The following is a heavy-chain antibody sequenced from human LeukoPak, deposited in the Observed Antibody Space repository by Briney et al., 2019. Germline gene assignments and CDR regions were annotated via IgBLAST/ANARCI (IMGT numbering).Heavy chain of an antibody. CDR2: IIPILGIA. Sequence: SVKVSCKASGGTFSSYAISWVRQAPGQGLEWMGRIIPILGIANYAQKFQGRVTITADKSTSTAYMELSSLRSEDTAVYYCARDKGSYSFPFDYWGQGTLVTVSS. D-gene: IGHD3-10*01. J-gene: IGHJ4*02. CDR3: ARDKGSYSFPFDY. CDR1: GGTFSSYA. V-gene: IGHV1-69*04.